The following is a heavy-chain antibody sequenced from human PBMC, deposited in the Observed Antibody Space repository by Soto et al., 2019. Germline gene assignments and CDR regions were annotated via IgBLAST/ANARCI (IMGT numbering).Heavy chain of an antibody. J-gene: IGHJ6*03. CDR1: GFTFSSYT. V-gene: IGHV3-21*06. CDR2: INSRSSDI. D-gene: IGHD5-18*01. Sequence: EVQLVESGGGLVKPGASLRLSCAASGFTFSSYTMNWVRQAPGKGLEWVSSINSRSSDIYYADSLKGRFTISRDNAKNSLYLQMNSLTAEDTAVYYCARVAMVNYYFYYYMDVWGKGTTVTVSS. CDR3: ARVAMVNYYFYYYMDV.